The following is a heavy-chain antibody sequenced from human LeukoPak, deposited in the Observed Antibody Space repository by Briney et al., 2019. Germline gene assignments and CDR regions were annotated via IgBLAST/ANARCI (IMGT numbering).Heavy chain of an antibody. J-gene: IGHJ4*02. CDR1: GDSVSSNSAA. CDR2: TYYRSKWYN. Sequence: SQTLSLTCAISGDSVSSNSAAWNWIRQSPSRGLEWLGRTYYRSKWYNDYAVSVKSRITINPDTSKNQFSLQLNSVTPEDTAVYFCARDEVDIVATPIDYWGQGTLVTVSS. CDR3: ARDEVDIVATPIDY. V-gene: IGHV6-1*01. D-gene: IGHD5-12*01.